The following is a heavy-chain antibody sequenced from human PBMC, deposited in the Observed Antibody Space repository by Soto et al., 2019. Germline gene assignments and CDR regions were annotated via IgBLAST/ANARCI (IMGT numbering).Heavy chain of an antibody. Sequence: PGGSLRLSCAASGFTFSRESMNWVRQAPGKGLEWVSYISSSSSTIYYADSVKGRFTISRDNAKNSLYLQMNSLRAEDTAVYYCAREDYYYDSSPKYGMDVWGQGTTVTVSS. J-gene: IGHJ6*02. CDR3: AREDYYYDSSPKYGMDV. D-gene: IGHD3-22*01. CDR1: GFTFSRES. V-gene: IGHV3-48*01. CDR2: ISSSSSTI.